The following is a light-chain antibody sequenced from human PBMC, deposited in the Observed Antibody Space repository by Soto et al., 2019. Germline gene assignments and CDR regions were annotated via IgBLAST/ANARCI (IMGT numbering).Light chain of an antibody. J-gene: IGLJ1*01. CDR3: AEWDDSLNGYV. Sequence: VLTPPPSASGTPGQRVTISCSGSSSNIGSNTVNWYQQLPGTAPKLLIYSNNQRPSGVPDRFSGSKSGTSASLAISGLQSEDEADYYCAEWDDSLNGYVFGTGTKV. CDR2: SNN. CDR1: SSNIGSNT. V-gene: IGLV1-44*01.